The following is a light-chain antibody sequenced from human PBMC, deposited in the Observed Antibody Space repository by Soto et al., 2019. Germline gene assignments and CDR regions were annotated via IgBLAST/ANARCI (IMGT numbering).Light chain of an antibody. Sequence: DIVMTQSPATLSVSPGEGATLSCRASQSVGRDLAWYQQTPAQAPRLLIYGASTRATGTPARFSGSGSGTEFTLTISSVQSEDFAVYYCQQYNNWLETFGQGTKVDI. CDR2: GAS. CDR3: QQYNNWLET. CDR1: QSVGRD. J-gene: IGKJ1*01. V-gene: IGKV3-15*01.